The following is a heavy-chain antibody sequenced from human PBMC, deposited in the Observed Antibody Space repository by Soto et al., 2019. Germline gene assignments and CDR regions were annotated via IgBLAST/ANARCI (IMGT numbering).Heavy chain of an antibody. CDR3: ARGIGSSSPGYYYMDV. D-gene: IGHD6-6*01. V-gene: IGHV3-48*01. CDR1: GFTFNTYS. CDR2: ISSGSSTI. J-gene: IGHJ6*03. Sequence: RGSLRLSCAASGFTFNTYSMNWVRQAPGKGLECISYISSGSSTIYYADSVKGRFTISRDNAKNSLFLQMNSLRAEDTAVYYCARGIGSSSPGYYYMDVWGKGTTVTVSS.